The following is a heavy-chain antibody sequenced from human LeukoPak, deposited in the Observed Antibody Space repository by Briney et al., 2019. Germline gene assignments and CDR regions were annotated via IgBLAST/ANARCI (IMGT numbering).Heavy chain of an antibody. CDR3: ASKVNYSPFDY. CDR2: IGSAGDP. D-gene: IGHD2-15*01. J-gene: IGHJ4*02. CDR1: GFTFSSYD. Sequence: GGSLRLSCAASGFTFSSYDMHWVRQPTGKGLEWVSAIGSAGDPYYPGSVKGRFTISRENAENSLYLQMNSLRAEDTAVYYCASKVNYSPFDYWGQGTLVTVSS. V-gene: IGHV3-13*05.